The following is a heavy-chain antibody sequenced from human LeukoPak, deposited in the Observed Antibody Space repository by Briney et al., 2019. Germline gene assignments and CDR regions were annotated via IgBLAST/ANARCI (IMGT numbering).Heavy chain of an antibody. CDR3: ARGGYDYPYDY. D-gene: IGHD5-12*01. CDR2: INHSGST. Sequence: SETLSLTCAVYGVSFSGYYWSWIRQPPGKGLEWIGEINHSGSTNYNPSLKSRVTISVDTSKNQFSLKLSSVTAADTAVYYCARGGYDYPYDYWGQGTLVTVSS. CDR1: GVSFSGYY. V-gene: IGHV4-34*01. J-gene: IGHJ4*02.